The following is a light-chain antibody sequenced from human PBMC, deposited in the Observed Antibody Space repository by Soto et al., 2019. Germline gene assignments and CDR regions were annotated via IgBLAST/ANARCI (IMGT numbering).Light chain of an antibody. V-gene: IGKV1-5*01. J-gene: IGKJ1*01. CDR3: QQYNSYWT. Sequence: DIQMSQSPSTLSSSVGDRVAITCRASQSITIWVAWYQQKPGKAPKLLIYDASRLESGVPSRFSGSGSGTEFTLTISSLQPDDFATYYCQQYNSYWTFGQGTKVDNK. CDR2: DAS. CDR1: QSITIW.